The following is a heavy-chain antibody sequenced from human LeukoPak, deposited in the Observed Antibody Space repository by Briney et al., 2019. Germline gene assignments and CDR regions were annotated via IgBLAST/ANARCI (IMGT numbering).Heavy chain of an antibody. D-gene: IGHD2-15*01. CDR2: INHSGST. CDR1: GVSFSGYY. V-gene: IGHV4-34*01. J-gene: IGHJ5*02. Sequence: SETLSLTCAVYGVSFSGYYWSWIRQPPGKGLEWVGEINHSGSTNYNPSLKSRVTISVDTSKNQFSLKLSSVTAADTAVYYCARGGDIVVVVAATPHWFDPCGQGTLVTVSA. CDR3: ARGGDIVVVVAATPHWFDP.